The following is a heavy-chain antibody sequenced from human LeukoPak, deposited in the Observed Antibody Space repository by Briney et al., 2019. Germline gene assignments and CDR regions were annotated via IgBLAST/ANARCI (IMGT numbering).Heavy chain of an antibody. Sequence: SQTLSLTCAISGDSVSGNSAAWNWIRQSPSRGLEWLGRTYYRSKWYNDYAVSVKSRITINPDTSKNQFSLQLNSVTPEDTAVYYCAREAGSYSSSWYEVWYYYYYMDVWGKGTTVTISS. D-gene: IGHD6-13*01. J-gene: IGHJ6*03. CDR2: TYYRSKWYN. V-gene: IGHV6-1*01. CDR1: GDSVSGNSAA. CDR3: AREAGSYSSSWYEVWYYYYYMDV.